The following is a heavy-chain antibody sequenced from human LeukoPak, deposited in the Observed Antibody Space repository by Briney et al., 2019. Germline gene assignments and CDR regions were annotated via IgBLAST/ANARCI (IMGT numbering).Heavy chain of an antibody. Sequence: SVKVSCKASGGTFSSYAISWVRQAPGQGLEWVGRIIPIFGTANYAQKFQGRVTITTDESTSTAYMELSSLRSEDTAVYYCARDPNWNYVFSNWFDPWGQGTLVTVSS. CDR2: IIPIFGTA. CDR1: GGTFSSYA. CDR3: ARDPNWNYVFSNWFDP. V-gene: IGHV1-69*05. D-gene: IGHD1-7*01. J-gene: IGHJ5*02.